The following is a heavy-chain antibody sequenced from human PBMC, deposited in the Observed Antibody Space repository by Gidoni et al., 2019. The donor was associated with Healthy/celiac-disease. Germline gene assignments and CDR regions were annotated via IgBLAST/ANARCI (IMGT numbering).Heavy chain of an antibody. Sequence: QVQLVQSGAEVKKPGASVKVSCKASGYTFTSYYMHWVRQAPGQGLEWMGIINPSGGSTSYAQKFKGRVTMTRDTSTSTVYMELSSLRSEDTAVYYCARGLRYYYGSGSYRNYYYYMDVWGKGTTVTVSS. CDR2: INPSGGST. J-gene: IGHJ6*03. D-gene: IGHD3-10*01. CDR1: GYTFTSYY. CDR3: ARGLRYYYGSGSYRNYYYYMDV. V-gene: IGHV1-46*01.